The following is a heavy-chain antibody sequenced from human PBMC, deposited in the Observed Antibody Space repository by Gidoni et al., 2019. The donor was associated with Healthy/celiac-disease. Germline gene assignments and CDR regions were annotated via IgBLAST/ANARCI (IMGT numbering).Heavy chain of an antibody. D-gene: IGHD2-15*01. V-gene: IGHV1-18*01. CDR1: GYTFTSYG. CDR2: ISAYNGNT. J-gene: IGHJ6*03. CDR3: ARDGPRYCSGGSCSTDMDV. Sequence: QVQLVQSGAEVKKPGASVKVSCNASGYTFTSYGISWVRQAPGQGLEWMGWISAYNGNTNYAQKLQGRVTMTTDTSTSTAYMELRSLRSDDTAVYYCARDGPRYCSGGSCSTDMDVWGKGTTVTVSS.